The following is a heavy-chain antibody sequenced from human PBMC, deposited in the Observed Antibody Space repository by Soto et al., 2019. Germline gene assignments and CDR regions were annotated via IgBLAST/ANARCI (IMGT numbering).Heavy chain of an antibody. V-gene: IGHV4-38-2*01. CDR2: VYRTAIP. CDR1: CYSINSDYY. D-gene: IGHD5-18*01. CDR3: ASRGSLRDRYFDP. J-gene: IGHJ5*02. Sequence: SETLSLTCHVSCYSINSDYYWAWIRQPPGKGLEWIGSVYRTAIPLYNPSLKSRVSISVDMSKNQFSLNLTSVTAADTAVYYCASRGSLRDRYFDPRGQGTRVTVSS.